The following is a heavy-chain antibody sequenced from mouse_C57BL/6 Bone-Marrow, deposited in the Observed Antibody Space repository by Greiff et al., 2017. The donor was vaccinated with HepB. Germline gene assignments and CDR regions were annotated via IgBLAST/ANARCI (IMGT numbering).Heavy chain of an antibody. V-gene: IGHV1-55*01. CDR3: AREGTSPFAY. Sequence: QVHVKQPGAELVKPGASVKMSCKASGYTFTSYWITWVKQRPGQGLEWIGDIYPGSGSTNYNEKFKSKATLTVDTSSSTAYMQLSSLTSEDSAVYYCAREGTSPFAYWGQGTLVTVSA. J-gene: IGHJ3*01. CDR2: IYPGSGST. D-gene: IGHD3-3*01. CDR1: GYTFTSYW.